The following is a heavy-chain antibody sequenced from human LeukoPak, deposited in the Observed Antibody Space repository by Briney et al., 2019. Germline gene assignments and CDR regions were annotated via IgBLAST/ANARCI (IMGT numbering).Heavy chain of an antibody. D-gene: IGHD6-13*01. CDR1: GFTFSSYA. CDR2: ITSSSSYI. V-gene: IGHV3-21*01. CDR3: ARFGSSSKPFDY. Sequence: PGGSLRLSCAASGFTFSSYAMNWVRQAPGKGLEWVSSITSSSSYIYYADSVKGRFTISRDNAKNSLYLQMNSLRAEDTAVYYCARFGSSSKPFDYWGQGTLVTVSS. J-gene: IGHJ4*02.